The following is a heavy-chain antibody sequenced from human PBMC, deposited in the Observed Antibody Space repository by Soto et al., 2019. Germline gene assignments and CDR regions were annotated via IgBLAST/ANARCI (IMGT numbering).Heavy chain of an antibody. CDR2: MNEDGGTT. Sequence: EVQLVESGGGLVRPGGSLRLSCAASGFTFSSYWMHWVRQAPGKGLVWVSRMNEDGGTTDYADSVKGRFTISRDNAKNTLYLQMNSLKTEDTAVYYCVRDAYCNGDCPRGFDPWGQGTLVTVSS. D-gene: IGHD2-21*02. V-gene: IGHV3-74*01. CDR3: VRDAYCNGDCPRGFDP. J-gene: IGHJ5*02. CDR1: GFTFSSYW.